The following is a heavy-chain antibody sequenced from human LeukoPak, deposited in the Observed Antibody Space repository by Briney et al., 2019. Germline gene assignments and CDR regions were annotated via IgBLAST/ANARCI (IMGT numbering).Heavy chain of an antibody. D-gene: IGHD1-26*01. Sequence: SETLSLTCTVSGGSISSYYWSWIRQPPGKGLEWIGYIYYSGSTNYNPSLKSRVTISVDTSKNQFSLKLSSVTAADTAVYYCAGSGSYVYWGQGTLATVSS. J-gene: IGHJ4*02. CDR3: AGSGSYVY. CDR1: GGSISSYY. CDR2: IYYSGST. V-gene: IGHV4-59*01.